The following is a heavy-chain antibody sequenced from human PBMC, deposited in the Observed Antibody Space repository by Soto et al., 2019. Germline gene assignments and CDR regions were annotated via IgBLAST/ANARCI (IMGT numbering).Heavy chain of an antibody. D-gene: IGHD6-13*01. Sequence: GGSLRLSCAASGFTFSSYGMHWVRQVPGKGLEWVAVISYDGSNAYYTDSVKGRFTNSRDNSKNTLYLQMNSLRAEDTAIYFCTGGIASAGRDYYYYMDVWGKGTTVTVSS. CDR2: ISYDGSNA. V-gene: IGHV3-30*03. CDR3: TGGIASAGRDYYYYMDV. J-gene: IGHJ6*03. CDR1: GFTFSSYG.